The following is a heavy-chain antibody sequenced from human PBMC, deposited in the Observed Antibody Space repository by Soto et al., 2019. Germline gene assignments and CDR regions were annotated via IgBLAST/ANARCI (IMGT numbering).Heavy chain of an antibody. CDR1: GDSMATGGHY. J-gene: IGHJ4*02. V-gene: IGHV4-31*03. Sequence: SETLSLTCTVSGDSMATGGHYYNWIRQVPGKGLEWIGYVYYSGATHYTPSLRARATISRDTSKDQFSLRLISVTAADTALYYCARDKDLQPTVWGFWGQGIQVTVSS. CDR2: VYYSGAT. D-gene: IGHD3-16*01. CDR3: ARDKDLQPTVWGF.